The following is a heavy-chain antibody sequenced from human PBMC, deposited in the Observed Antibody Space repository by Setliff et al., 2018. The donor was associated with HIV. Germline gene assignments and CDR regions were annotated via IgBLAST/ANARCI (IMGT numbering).Heavy chain of an antibody. Sequence: SVKVSCKASGYSFSDDYMHWVRQAPGQGLEWMGGIIPIFGTTNYAQKFQGRVSITADASTSTTYMELSSLTSDDTAVYYCAREALQQQLPPYYYYYYYMDVWGKGTTVTVSS. D-gene: IGHD6-13*01. V-gene: IGHV1-69*13. J-gene: IGHJ6*03. CDR2: IIPIFGTT. CDR3: AREALQQQLPPYYYYYYYMDV. CDR1: GYSFSDDY.